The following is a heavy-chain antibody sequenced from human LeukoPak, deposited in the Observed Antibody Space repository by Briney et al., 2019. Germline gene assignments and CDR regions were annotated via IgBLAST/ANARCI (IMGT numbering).Heavy chain of an antibody. V-gene: IGHV3-30*02. CDR2: IRYDGNNK. J-gene: IGHJ3*02. Sequence: PGGSLRLSCGASGFTFSNYGMLWVRQAPGKGLEWVAFIRYDGNNKLYADSMKGRFTISRDNSKNTLYLHINSLRAEDTAVYYCARDLSGRQYHAFDIWGQGTMVTVSS. D-gene: IGHD6-25*01. CDR1: GFTFSNYG. CDR3: ARDLSGRQYHAFDI.